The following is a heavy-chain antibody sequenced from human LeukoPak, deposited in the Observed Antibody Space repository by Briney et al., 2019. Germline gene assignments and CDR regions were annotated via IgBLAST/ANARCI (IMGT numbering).Heavy chain of an antibody. CDR1: GFTFSNYA. CDR2: ITGSGGRT. J-gene: IGHJ4*02. D-gene: IGHD2-21*01. CDR3: AKRIPSQNPHYFDY. Sequence: GGSLRLSCAASGFTFSNYAMSWVRQAPGRGLEWVSSITGSGGRTYYADPVKGRFTISRDNSKNTLSLQMNSLRAEDTAFYYCAKRIPSQNPHYFDYWGQGTLVTVSS. V-gene: IGHV3-23*01.